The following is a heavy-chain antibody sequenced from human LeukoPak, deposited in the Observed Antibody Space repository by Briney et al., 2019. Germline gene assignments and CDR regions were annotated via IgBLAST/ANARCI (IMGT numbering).Heavy chain of an antibody. J-gene: IGHJ3*02. Sequence: SETLSLTCTVSGYSISSGYYWGWIRQPPGKGLEWIGSIYHSGSTYYNPSLKSRATISVDTSKNQFSLKLSSVTAADTAVYYCARDGGMIVVGSGAFDIWGQGTMVTVSS. D-gene: IGHD3-22*01. CDR2: IYHSGST. CDR3: ARDGGMIVVGSGAFDI. CDR1: GYSISSGYY. V-gene: IGHV4-38-2*02.